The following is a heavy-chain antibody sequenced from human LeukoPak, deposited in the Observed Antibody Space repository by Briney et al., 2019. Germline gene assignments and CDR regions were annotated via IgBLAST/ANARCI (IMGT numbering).Heavy chain of an antibody. CDR3: ARSPIEAAVRLNWFDP. CDR1: GFTFSRFS. Sequence: PGGSLRLSCAASGFTFSRFSMNWVRQPPGKGLEWIGEINHSGSTNYNPSLKSRVTISVDTSKNQFSLKVTSVTAADTAVYYCARSPIEAAVRLNWFDPWGQGTLVTVSS. V-gene: IGHV4-34*01. CDR2: INHSGST. J-gene: IGHJ5*02. D-gene: IGHD6-13*01.